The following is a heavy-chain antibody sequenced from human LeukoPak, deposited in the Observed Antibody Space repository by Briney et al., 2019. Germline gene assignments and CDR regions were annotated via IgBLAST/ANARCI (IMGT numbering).Heavy chain of an antibody. J-gene: IGHJ4*02. CDR1: GGSISSYY. Sequence: ETLSLTCTVSGGSISSYYWSWVRQAPGKGLEWVSAISRSGSSTYYADSVKGRFTSSRDNSKNTLFLQMNSLRAEDTAVYYCAKHSGEVIVGATVNAWGQGTLVTVSS. D-gene: IGHD1-26*01. CDR2: ISRSGSST. V-gene: IGHV3-23*01. CDR3: AKHSGEVIVGATVNA.